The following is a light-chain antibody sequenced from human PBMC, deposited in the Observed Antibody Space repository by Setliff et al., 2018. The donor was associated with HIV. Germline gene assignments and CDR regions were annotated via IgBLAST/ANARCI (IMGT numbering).Light chain of an antibody. J-gene: IGLJ1*01. CDR2: DVS. CDR1: SSDIGSYYS. V-gene: IGLV2-14*03. Sequence: QSVLTQPASVSGSPGQSVTISCTGTSSDIGSYYSVSWYQQHPGKAPKLVIYDVSNRPSGVSDRFSGSRSGNTASLTISGLQAEDEADYYCSSYSSNSTPYVFGSGTKVTV. CDR3: SSYSSNSTPYV.